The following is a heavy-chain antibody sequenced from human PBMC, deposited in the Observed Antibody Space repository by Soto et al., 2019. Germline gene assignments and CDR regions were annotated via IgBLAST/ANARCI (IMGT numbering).Heavy chain of an antibody. Sequence: TGKGLEWVAVISYDGSNKYYADSVKGRFTISRDNSKNTLYLQMKSLRAEETAVYYCARGRRHTSYRSGLGIPAEPLSDL. CDR3: ARGRRHTSYRSGLGIPAEPLSDL. D-gene: IGHD1-26*01. J-gene: IGHJ2*01. V-gene: IGHV3-30*03. CDR2: ISYDGSNK.